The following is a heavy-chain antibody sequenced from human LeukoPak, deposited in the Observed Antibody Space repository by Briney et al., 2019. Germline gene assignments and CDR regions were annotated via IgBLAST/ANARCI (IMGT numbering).Heavy chain of an antibody. CDR1: RFTFSSYS. J-gene: IGHJ6*03. V-gene: IGHV3-48*01. CDR2: ISSGSSTM. Sequence: GGSLRLSCAASRFTFSSYSMNWVRQAPGKGLEWVSYISSGSSTMYYADSVKGRFTISRDNAKNSLYLQMNSLRADDTAVYYCARASQQWLAGNYYYFMDVWGKGTTITVSS. D-gene: IGHD6-19*01. CDR3: ARASQQWLAGNYYYFMDV.